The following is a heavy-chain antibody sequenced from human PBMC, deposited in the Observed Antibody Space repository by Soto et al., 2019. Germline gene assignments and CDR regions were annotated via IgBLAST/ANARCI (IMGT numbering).Heavy chain of an antibody. D-gene: IGHD2-8*01. V-gene: IGHV3-30*03. CDR2: ISYDGSNK. CDR3: ASEGPFCTNGVCSPYYYYYYMDV. Sequence: GGSLRLSCAASGFTFSSYGMHWVRQAPGKGLEWVAVISYDGSNKYYADSVKGRFTISRDNSKNTLYLQMNSLRAEDTAVYYCASEGPFCTNGVCSPYYYYYYMDVWGKGTTVTVSS. J-gene: IGHJ6*03. CDR1: GFTFSSYG.